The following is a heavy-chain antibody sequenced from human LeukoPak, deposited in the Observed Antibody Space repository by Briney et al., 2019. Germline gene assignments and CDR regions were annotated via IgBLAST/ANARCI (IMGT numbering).Heavy chain of an antibody. V-gene: IGHV3-7*01. J-gene: IGHJ4*02. Sequence: GGSLRLSCAASGFPFSSYWMSWVSQAPGKRLEWVANIKQDGSDKYYVDSVKGRFSISRDNAKNSLYLQLNSLRADDTAVYYCARLTGTTGFDYWGQGTLVTVTS. D-gene: IGHD1-1*01. CDR1: GFPFSSYW. CDR2: IKQDGSDK. CDR3: ARLTGTTGFDY.